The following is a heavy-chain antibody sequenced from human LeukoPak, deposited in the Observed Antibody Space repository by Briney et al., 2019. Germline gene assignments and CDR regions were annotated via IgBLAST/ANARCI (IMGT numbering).Heavy chain of an antibody. CDR2: MNPNSGNT. CDR1: GYTFTSYD. D-gene: IGHD2-15*01. J-gene: IGHJ6*02. Sequence: GASVKVSCKASGYTFTSYDINWVRQATGQGLEWMGWMNPNSGNTGYSQKFQGRVTITRDTSASTAYMELSSLRSEDTAVYYCARDPCSGGSCYFGYYYYGMDVWGQGTTVTVSS. CDR3: ARDPCSGGSCYFGYYYYGMDV. V-gene: IGHV1-8*01.